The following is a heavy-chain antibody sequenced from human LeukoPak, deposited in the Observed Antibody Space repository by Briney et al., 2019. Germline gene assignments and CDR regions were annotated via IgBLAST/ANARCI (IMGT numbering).Heavy chain of an antibody. J-gene: IGHJ5*01. CDR2: ISTTSSHL. V-gene: IGHV3-21*01. Sequence: GGSLTLSCPGSGFTFSTSDMVWARQAPGKGLEWVSTISTTSSHLYYADSVKGRFTTSRDNAKDSLYLHMSSLRVEDTAVYYCARNFESWGQGTLVTVSS. CDR3: ARNFES. CDR1: GFTFSTSD.